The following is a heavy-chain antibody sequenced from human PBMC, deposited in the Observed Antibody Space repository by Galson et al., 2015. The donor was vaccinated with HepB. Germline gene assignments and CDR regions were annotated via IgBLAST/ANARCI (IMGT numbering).Heavy chain of an antibody. CDR2: ISYDGSNK. CDR3: AKPLEWRDGYYRSGNAFEI. V-gene: IGHV3-30*18. CDR1: GFTFSSYG. D-gene: IGHD3-22*01. J-gene: IGHJ3*02. Sequence: SLRLSCAASGFTFSSYGMHWVRQAPGKGLEWVAVISYDGSNKYYADSVKGRFTISRDNSKNTLYLQMNSLRAEDTAVYYCAKPLEWRDGYYRSGNAFEIWGQGTMVTVSS.